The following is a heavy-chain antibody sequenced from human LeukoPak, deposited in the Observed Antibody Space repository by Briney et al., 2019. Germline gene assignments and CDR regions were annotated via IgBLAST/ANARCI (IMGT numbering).Heavy chain of an antibody. V-gene: IGHV3-53*01. CDR2: IYSGGST. D-gene: IGHD3-22*01. CDR3: AKVRGDSSGYYYGDY. J-gene: IGHJ4*02. Sequence: GGSLRLSCAASGFTVSNTYMSWVRQAPGKGLEWVSVIYSGGSTYYADSVKGRFTISRDNSKNTLYLQMNSLRAEDTAVYYCAKVRGDSSGYYYGDYWGQGTLVTVSS. CDR1: GFTVSNTY.